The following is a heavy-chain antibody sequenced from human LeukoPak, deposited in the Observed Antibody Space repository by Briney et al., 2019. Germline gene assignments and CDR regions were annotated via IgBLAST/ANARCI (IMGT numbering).Heavy chain of an antibody. D-gene: IGHD5-12*01. V-gene: IGHV1-8*02. CDR1: GYTFTGYY. CDR2: INPNSGNT. CDR3: ARGSGYSSFDY. Sequence: ASVKVSCKASGYTFTGYYMHWVRQAPGQGLEWMGWINPNSGNTGYAQKFQGRVTMTRNTSISTAYMELSSLRSEDTAVYYCARGSGYSSFDYWGQGTLVTVSS. J-gene: IGHJ4*02.